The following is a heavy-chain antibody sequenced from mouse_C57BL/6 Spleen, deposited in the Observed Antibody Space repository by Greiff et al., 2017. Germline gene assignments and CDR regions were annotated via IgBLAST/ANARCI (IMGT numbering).Heavy chain of an antibody. CDR3: ANIYYDYDWFAY. Sequence: VQLVESGPGLVAPSQSLSITCTVSGFSLTSYGVSWVRQPPGQGLEWLGVIWGDGSTNYHSAPISRPTICKDNSKSQVFLKLSSLQTDDTATDYCANIYYDYDWFAYWGQGTLVTVSA. D-gene: IGHD2-4*01. CDR2: IWGDGST. CDR1: GFSLTSYG. V-gene: IGHV2-3*01. J-gene: IGHJ3*01.